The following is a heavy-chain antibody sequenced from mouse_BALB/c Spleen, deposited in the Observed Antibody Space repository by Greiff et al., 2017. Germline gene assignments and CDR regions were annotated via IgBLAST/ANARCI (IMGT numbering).Heavy chain of an antibody. D-gene: IGHD2-3*01. V-gene: IGHV1S137*01. CDR1: GYTFTNYA. CDR3: ARAGDGYLDY. Sequence: QVQLQQSGAELVRPGVSVKISCKGSGYTFTNYAMHWVKQSHAKSLEWIGVISTYYGDASYNQKFKGKATMTVDKSSSTAYMELARLTSEDSAIYYCARAGDGYLDYWGQGTTLTASS. J-gene: IGHJ2*01. CDR2: ISTYYGDA.